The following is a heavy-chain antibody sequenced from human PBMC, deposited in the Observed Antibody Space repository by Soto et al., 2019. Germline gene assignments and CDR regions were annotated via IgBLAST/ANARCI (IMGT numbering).Heavy chain of an antibody. CDR3: ARSGSGAYFDY. V-gene: IGHV4-30-2*01. Sequence: SETLSLTCAVSGGSISSGGYSWSWIRQPPGKGLEWIGYIYHSGSTYYNPSLKSRVTISVDTSKNQFSLKLSSVTAADTAVYYCARSGSGAYFDYWGQGTLVTVSS. J-gene: IGHJ4*02. D-gene: IGHD3-10*01. CDR1: GGSISSGGYS. CDR2: IYHSGST.